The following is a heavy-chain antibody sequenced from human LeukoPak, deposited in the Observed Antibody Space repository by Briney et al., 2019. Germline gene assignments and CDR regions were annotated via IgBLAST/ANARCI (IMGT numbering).Heavy chain of an antibody. D-gene: IGHD3-3*01. CDR3: ARDASGSPGVYWYFDL. V-gene: IGHV4-34*01. J-gene: IGHJ2*01. CDR2: INHSGST. Sequence: SETLSLTCAVYGGSFSGYYWSWIRQPPGKGLEWIGEINHSGSTNYNPSLKSRVTISVDTSKSQFSLKLSSVTAADTAVYYCARDASGSPGVYWYFDLWGRGSLVTVSS. CDR1: GGSFSGYY.